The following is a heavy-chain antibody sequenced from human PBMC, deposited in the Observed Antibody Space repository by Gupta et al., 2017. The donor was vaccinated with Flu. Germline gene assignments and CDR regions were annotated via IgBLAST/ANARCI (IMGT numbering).Heavy chain of an antibody. J-gene: IGHJ5*02. CDR3: ARDGEDTAMVLRFDP. Sequence: GISWVRQDPGQGLEWMGWISAYNGNTNYAQKLQGRVTMTTDTSTSTAYMELRSLRSDDTAVYYCARDGEDTAMVLRFDPWGQGTLVTVSS. D-gene: IGHD5-18*01. V-gene: IGHV1-18*01. CDR2: ISAYNGNT. CDR1: G.